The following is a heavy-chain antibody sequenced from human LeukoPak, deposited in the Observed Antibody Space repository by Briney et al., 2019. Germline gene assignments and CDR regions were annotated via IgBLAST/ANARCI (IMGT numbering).Heavy chain of an antibody. CDR2: FYYSGST. CDR3: ARGVRDYGMDV. V-gene: IGHV4-39*01. D-gene: IGHD3-10*02. J-gene: IGHJ6*02. CDR1: GGSISSSSYY. Sequence: SETLSLTCIVSGGSISSSSYYWGWIRQSPGKGLEWIVSFYYSGSTYYNPSLKSRVTISVDTSKNQFSLNLSSVTAADTAVYYCARGVRDYGMDVWGQGTTVTVSS.